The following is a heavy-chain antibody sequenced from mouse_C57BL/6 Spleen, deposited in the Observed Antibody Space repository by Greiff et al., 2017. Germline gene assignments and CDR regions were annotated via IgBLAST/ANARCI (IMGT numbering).Heavy chain of an antibody. CDR3: ARGGAQAPFDY. CDR2: INPYNGGT. J-gene: IGHJ2*01. Sequence: EVQLQQSGPVLVKPGASVKMSCKASGYTFTDYYMNWVKQSHGKSLEWIGVINPYNGGTSYNQKFKGKATLTVDKSSSTAYMALNSLTSEDSAVYYCARGGAQAPFDYWGQGTTLTVSS. D-gene: IGHD3-2*02. CDR1: GYTFTDYY. V-gene: IGHV1-19*01.